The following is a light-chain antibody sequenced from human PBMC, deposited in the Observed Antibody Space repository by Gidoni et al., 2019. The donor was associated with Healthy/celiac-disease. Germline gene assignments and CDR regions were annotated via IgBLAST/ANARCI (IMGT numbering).Light chain of an antibody. CDR1: QSISSNY. J-gene: IGKJ1*01. CDR3: QQYGSSPT. Sequence: ENVLTQSPGTLSLSPGERATLSCRASQSISSNYLAWYQQRPGQAPRLLSHGASGRATGIPDRFSGSGSGTDFTLTISRLEPEDFAVYYCQQYGSSPTFGQGTKVEIK. CDR2: GAS. V-gene: IGKV3-20*01.